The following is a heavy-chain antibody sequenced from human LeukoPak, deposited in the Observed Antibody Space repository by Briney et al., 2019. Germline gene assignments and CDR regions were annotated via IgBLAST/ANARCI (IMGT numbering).Heavy chain of an antibody. D-gene: IGHD3-22*01. Sequence: PSETLSLTCTVSGGSISSYYWSWIRQPPGKGLEWIGYIYYSGSTNYNPSLKSRVTIPVDTSKNQFSLKLSSVTAADTAVYYCARAARDYYDSSGLPDYWGQGTLVTVSS. V-gene: IGHV4-59*01. CDR3: ARAARDYYDSSGLPDY. CDR1: GGSISSYY. J-gene: IGHJ4*02. CDR2: IYYSGST.